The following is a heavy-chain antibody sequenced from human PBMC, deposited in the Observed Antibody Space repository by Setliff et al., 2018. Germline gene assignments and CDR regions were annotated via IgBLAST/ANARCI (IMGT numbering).Heavy chain of an antibody. CDR3: ARGRAYSDISGYSLLYCYFDL. CDR1: TFSFSSYY. D-gene: IGHD3-22*01. CDR2: ISTTGDTI. V-gene: IGHV3-11*04. J-gene: IGHJ2*01. Sequence: GGSLRLSCTASTFSFSSYYMAWIRHTPGKGLEWLSYISTTGDTISYADSVKGRFTVSRDNAKNSLYLQMNSLRAEDTAVYFCARGRAYSDISGYSLLYCYFDLWGRGTLVTVSS.